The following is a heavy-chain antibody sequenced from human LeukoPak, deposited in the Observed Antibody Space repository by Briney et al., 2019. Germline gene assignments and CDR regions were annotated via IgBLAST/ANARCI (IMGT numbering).Heavy chain of an antibody. CDR1: GGSISSYY. D-gene: IGHD6-19*01. V-gene: IGHV4-59*01. CDR3: ARARIAVAGFAFDI. J-gene: IGHJ3*02. CDR2: IYYSGST. Sequence: SETLSLTGTVSGGSISSYYWSWIRQPPGKGLEWIGYIYYSGSTNYNPSLKSRVTISVDTSKNQFSLKLSSVTAADTAVYYCARARIAVAGFAFDIWGQGTMVTVSS.